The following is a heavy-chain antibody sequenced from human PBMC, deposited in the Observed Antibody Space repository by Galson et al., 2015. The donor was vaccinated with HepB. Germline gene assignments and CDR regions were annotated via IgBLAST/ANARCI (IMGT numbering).Heavy chain of an antibody. D-gene: IGHD2-15*01. Sequence: CAISGDSVFSNSAAWNWIRQSPSRGLEWLGRTYYRSKWNSDYAVSVRSRITINPDTSKNQISLQLNSVTPEDTAVYYWARDGCSGGTCHWYFQHWGQGTLVNVSS. J-gene: IGHJ1*01. CDR3: ARDGCSGGTCHWYFQH. CDR1: GDSVFSNSAA. CDR2: TYYRSKWNS. V-gene: IGHV6-1*01.